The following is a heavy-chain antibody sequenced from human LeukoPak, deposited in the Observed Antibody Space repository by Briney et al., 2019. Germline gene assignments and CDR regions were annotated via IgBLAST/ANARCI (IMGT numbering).Heavy chain of an antibody. D-gene: IGHD3-16*01. V-gene: IGHV3-74*01. J-gene: IGHJ4*02. Sequence: GGSLRLSCAASGFTFSSSAMSWVRQVPGKGLVWVSRIEPDGSRITYADSLKGRFTMSRDNAKNTLYLQMNSLRAEDTAVYYCARDFAGGDDYWGQGTLVTVSS. CDR3: ARDFAGGDDY. CDR1: GFTFSSSA. CDR2: IEPDGSRI.